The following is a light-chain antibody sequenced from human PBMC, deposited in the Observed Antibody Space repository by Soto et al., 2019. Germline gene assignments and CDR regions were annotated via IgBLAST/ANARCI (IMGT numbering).Light chain of an antibody. V-gene: IGKV3-20*01. J-gene: IGKJ4*01. Sequence: EIVLTQSPGTLSLSPGERATLSCRASQSVSSSYLAWYQQKPGQAPRLLIYGASSRATGIPDRFSGSGSGTDFTLTISRLEPEDFAVYYWHQYDSSPLTFGGGTKAEIK. CDR3: HQYDSSPLT. CDR2: GAS. CDR1: QSVSSSY.